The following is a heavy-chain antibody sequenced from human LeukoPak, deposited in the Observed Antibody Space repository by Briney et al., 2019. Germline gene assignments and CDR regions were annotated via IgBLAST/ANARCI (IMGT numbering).Heavy chain of an antibody. Sequence: SETLSLTCAVYGGSFSGYYWSWIRQPPGKGLEWIGEINHSGSTNYNPSLKSRVTISVDTSKNQFSLKLSSVTAEDTAVYYCATTPRIPSSSSRKYFDYWGEGPLVTVSS. CDR3: ATTPRIPSSSSRKYFDY. CDR2: INHSGST. CDR1: GGSFSGYY. D-gene: IGHD6-6*01. V-gene: IGHV4-34*01. J-gene: IGHJ4*02.